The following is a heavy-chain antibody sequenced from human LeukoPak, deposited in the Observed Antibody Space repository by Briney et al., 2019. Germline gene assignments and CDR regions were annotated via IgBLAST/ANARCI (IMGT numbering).Heavy chain of an antibody. CDR1: GFTFSTYA. CDR3: ARSYYDSTSDY. CDR2: INSDGSST. V-gene: IGHV3-74*01. D-gene: IGHD3-22*01. J-gene: IGHJ4*02. Sequence: PGGSLRLSCAGTGFTFSTYAMNWVRQAPGKGLVWVSRINSDGSSTSYADSVKGRFTISRDNAKNTLYLQMNSLRAEDTAVYYCARSYYDSTSDYWGQGTLVTVSS.